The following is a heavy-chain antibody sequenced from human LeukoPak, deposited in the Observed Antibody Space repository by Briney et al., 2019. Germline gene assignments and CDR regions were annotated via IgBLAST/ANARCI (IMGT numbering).Heavy chain of an antibody. J-gene: IGHJ4*02. CDR3: TTELDVRPNHY. D-gene: IGHD1-14*01. Sequence: GGSLGLSCAASGFTFSNAWMSWVRQAPGKGLEWVGRIKRKSDGWTTDYAAPVKGRFTISRDDSKNTLYLQMNSLKSEDTAVYYCTTELDVRPNHYWGQGTLVTVSS. CDR1: GFTFSNAW. V-gene: IGHV3-15*01. CDR2: IKRKSDGWTT.